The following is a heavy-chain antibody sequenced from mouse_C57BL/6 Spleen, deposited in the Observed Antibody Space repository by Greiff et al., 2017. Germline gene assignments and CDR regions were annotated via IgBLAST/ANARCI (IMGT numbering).Heavy chain of an antibody. J-gene: IGHJ4*01. CDR1: GFTFSSYG. CDR2: ISSGGSYT. V-gene: IGHV5-6*01. CDR3: ARHGEDY. Sequence: EVHLVESGGDLVKPGGSLKLSCAASGFTFSSYGMSWVRQTPDKRLEWVATISSGGSYTYYPDSVKGRFTISRDNAKNTLYLQMSSLKSEDTAMYYCARHGEDYWGQGTSVTVSS.